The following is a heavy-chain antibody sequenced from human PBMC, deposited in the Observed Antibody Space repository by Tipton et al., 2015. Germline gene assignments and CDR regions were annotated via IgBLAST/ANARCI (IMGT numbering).Heavy chain of an antibody. J-gene: IGHJ2*01. V-gene: IGHV3-23*01. CDR1: GFTFSSYA. CDR2: ISGSGFTI. CDR3: ARDPHYYDSSGYFPKDWYFDL. D-gene: IGHD3-22*01. Sequence: SLRLSCAASGFTFSSYAMSWVRQAPGKGLEWVSSISGSGFTIYQADSVKGQFTISRDNSKNALYVQVNSLRAEDTAVYYCARDPHYYDSSGYFPKDWYFDLWGRGTLVTVSS.